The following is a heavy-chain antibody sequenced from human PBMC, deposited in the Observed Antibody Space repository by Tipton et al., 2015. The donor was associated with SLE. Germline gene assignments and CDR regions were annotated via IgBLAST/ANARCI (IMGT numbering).Heavy chain of an antibody. V-gene: IGHV4-38-2*01. D-gene: IGHD1-7*01. CDR3: ARRTYNWNFPFDY. J-gene: IGHJ4*02. CDR2: IYYSGST. Sequence: TLSLTCAVSGYSISSGYYWGWIRQPPGKGLEWIGSIYYSGSTYYNPSLKSRVTISVDTSKNQFSLKLSSVTAADTAVYYCARRTYNWNFPFDYWGQGTLVTVSS. CDR1: GYSISSGYY.